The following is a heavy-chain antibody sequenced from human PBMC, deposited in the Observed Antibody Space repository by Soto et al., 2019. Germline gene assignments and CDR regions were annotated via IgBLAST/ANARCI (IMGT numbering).Heavy chain of an antibody. D-gene: IGHD1-26*01. CDR2: IYYTGSA. CDR3: ARPKGTTPAVWYFDL. V-gene: IGHV4-59*08. J-gene: IGHJ2*01. Sequence: QVQLQESGPGLVKPSETLSLTCTVSGDSISSHYWSWIRQPPGKGLEWIGYIYYTGSADYNPSLKSRVTISVDLSTSHLSLRLNSVTAADTAVYYCARPKGTTPAVWYFDLWGRGTLVTVSS. CDR1: GDSISSHY.